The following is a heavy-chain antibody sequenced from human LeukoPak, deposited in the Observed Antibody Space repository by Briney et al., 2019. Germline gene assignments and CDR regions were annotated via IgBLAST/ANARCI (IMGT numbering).Heavy chain of an antibody. J-gene: IGHJ4*02. CDR3: ARKPGYNYGFDY. V-gene: IGHV4-39*01. D-gene: IGHD5-18*01. Sequence: SETLSLTCTVSSGSITSGTYYWGWIRQPPGKGLEWIGSIYFTGSTYYNPSLKSRVTISVDTSKNQFFLRLSSVTAADTAVYYCARKPGYNYGFDYWGQGTLVTVSS. CDR2: IYFTGST. CDR1: SGSITSGTYY.